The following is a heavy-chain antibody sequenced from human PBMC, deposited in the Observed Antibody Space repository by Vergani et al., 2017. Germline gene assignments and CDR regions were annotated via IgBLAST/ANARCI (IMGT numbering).Heavy chain of an antibody. J-gene: IGHJ4*02. Sequence: QVQLVESEGGVVQPGRSLTLSCVASGFTFSSHGMHWVRQAPGKGLEWVAVIWYDGSNKYYGDSVKGRFTISRDNSKNTLYLQMNSLRVEDTAVYYCAKDLIYDSSGGFDYWGQGTLVTVSS. D-gene: IGHD3-22*01. V-gene: IGHV3-33*06. CDR3: AKDLIYDSSGGFDY. CDR1: GFTFSSHG. CDR2: IWYDGSNK.